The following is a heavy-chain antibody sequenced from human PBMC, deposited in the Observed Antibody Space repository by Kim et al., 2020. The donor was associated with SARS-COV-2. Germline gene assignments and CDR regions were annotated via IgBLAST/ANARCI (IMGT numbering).Heavy chain of an antibody. CDR1: GGSISTSFH. Sequence: SETLSLSCSVSGGSISTSFHWGWIRQPQGKGPEDIGNIHFTGGPSYNPSLKSRVTISIDRPKNQFSLKRTSVIAADTAIYYCVRYNNGWAYSGQGTLVTVS. CDR2: IHFTGGP. CDR3: VRYNNGWAY. J-gene: IGHJ4*02. V-gene: IGHV4-39*01. D-gene: IGHD6-19*01.